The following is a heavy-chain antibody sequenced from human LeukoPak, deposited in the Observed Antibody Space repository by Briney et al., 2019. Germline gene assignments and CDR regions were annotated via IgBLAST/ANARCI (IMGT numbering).Heavy chain of an antibody. J-gene: IGHJ4*02. CDR3: AREVWGRAAARGFDY. CDR1: GFTFSTYG. D-gene: IGHD6-13*01. V-gene: IGHV3-30*03. Sequence: GGSLRLSCAASGFTFSTYGMHWVRQAPGKGLEWVAVISYDGSNKYYADSVKGRFTISRDNSKNTLYLQMNSLRPEDTAVYYCAREVWGRAAARGFDYWGQGTLVTVSS. CDR2: ISYDGSNK.